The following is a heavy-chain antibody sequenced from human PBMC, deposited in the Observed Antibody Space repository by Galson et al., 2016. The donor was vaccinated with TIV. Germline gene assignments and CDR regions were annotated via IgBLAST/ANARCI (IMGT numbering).Heavy chain of an antibody. Sequence: QSGAAVKKPGESLKISCKGSGYKFIRFWIAWVRQMPGKVLEWMGIIYPADSDIRYSHSFQGQVTISVDKSISTAYLQLSSLKASDTAIYFCARHYNNLSYKPGDGFDFWGQGTLVTVSS. CDR2: IYPADSDI. J-gene: IGHJ3*01. V-gene: IGHV5-51*01. CDR3: ARHYNNLSYKPGDGFDF. D-gene: IGHD3-10*01. CDR1: GYKFIRFW.